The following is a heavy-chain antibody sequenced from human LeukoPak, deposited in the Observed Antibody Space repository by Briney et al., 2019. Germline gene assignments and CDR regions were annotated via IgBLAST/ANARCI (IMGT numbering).Heavy chain of an antibody. CDR2: IRYDGTNK. CDR3: ARGDLGDGSGSSYYYMDV. D-gene: IGHD3-10*01. J-gene: IGHJ6*03. V-gene: IGHV3-30*02. CDR1: GFTFSSYG. Sequence: GGSLRLSCTASGFTFSSYGMHWVRQAPGKGLEWVSFIRYDGTNKYYTDSVEGRFTVSRDNSKNTLHLQMNSLRAEDTAVYYCARGDLGDGSGSSYYYMDVWGKGTTVTVSS.